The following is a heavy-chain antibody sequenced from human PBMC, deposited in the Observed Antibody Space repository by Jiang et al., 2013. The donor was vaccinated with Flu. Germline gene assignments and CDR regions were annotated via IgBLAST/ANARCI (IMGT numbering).Heavy chain of an antibody. CDR3: GRTLPTSVVTPDAFDI. V-gene: IGHV4-38-2*01. Sequence: LLKPSETLSLTCSVSGYSLASGLYWGWVRQPPGKGLEWIGSLHHSGTTYYNPSLKSRVTISVDTSKNQFSLRLSSVTAADTAVYYCGRTLPTSVVTPDAFDIWGQGTMVTISS. D-gene: IGHD4-23*01. CDR2: LHHSGTT. CDR1: GYSLASGLY. J-gene: IGHJ3*02.